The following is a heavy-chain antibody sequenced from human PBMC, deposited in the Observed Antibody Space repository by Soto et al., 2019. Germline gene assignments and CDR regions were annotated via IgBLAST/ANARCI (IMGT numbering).Heavy chain of an antibody. J-gene: IGHJ3*02. CDR2: IIPIFGTA. V-gene: IGHV1-69*13. D-gene: IGHD2-21*02. CDR1: GGTFSSYA. CDR3: ERLSGPYAYCGGDRYAFDI. Sequence: SVKVSCKASGGTFSSYAISRVRQAPGQGLEWMGGIIPIFGTANYAQKFQGRVTITADESTSTAYMELSSLRSEDTAVYYCERLSGPYAYCGGDRYAFDIRGQGKMVTVSS.